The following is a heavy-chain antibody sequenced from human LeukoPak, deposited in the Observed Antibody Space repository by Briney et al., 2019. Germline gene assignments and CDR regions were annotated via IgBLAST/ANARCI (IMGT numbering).Heavy chain of an antibody. CDR3: ARDPGVNWGSRAFDI. J-gene: IGHJ3*02. D-gene: IGHD7-27*01. V-gene: IGHV3-48*03. CDR1: GFTFRRYD. CDR2: ISSSGSTI. Sequence: QSGGSLRLSYAASGFTFRRYDMNWVREAPGKGLEWVSHISSSGSTIYYADSVKGRFTISRDNAKNSLYLQMNSLRAEDTAVYYCARDPGVNWGSRAFDIWGQGTMVTVSS.